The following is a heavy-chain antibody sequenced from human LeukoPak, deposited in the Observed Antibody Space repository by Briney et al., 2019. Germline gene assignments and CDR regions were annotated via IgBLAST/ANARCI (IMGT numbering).Heavy chain of an antibody. CDR1: GFTFSSYA. Sequence: GGSLRLSCAASGFTFSSYAMSWVRQAPGKGLEWVSAISGSGGSTYYADSVKGRFTTSRDNSKNTLYLQMNSLRAEDTAVYYCANSPQTYYYDSSGYPWGQGTLVTVSS. V-gene: IGHV3-23*01. J-gene: IGHJ5*02. CDR2: ISGSGGST. CDR3: ANSPQTYYYDSSGYP. D-gene: IGHD3-22*01.